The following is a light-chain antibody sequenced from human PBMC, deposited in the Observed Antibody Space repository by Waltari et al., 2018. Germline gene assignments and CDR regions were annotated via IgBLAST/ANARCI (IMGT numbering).Light chain of an antibody. CDR2: AAS. CDR1: QAISIW. CDR3: QQANSFHFT. V-gene: IGKV1D-12*01. Sequence: DIQMTQSPSSVSASVGDTVTITCRASQAISIWLAWYQQKPGRAPNLLIYAASSLESGVPARFSGSGSGTDFTLTITNLQPEDFATYYCQQANSFHFTFGGGTKVEI. J-gene: IGKJ4*01.